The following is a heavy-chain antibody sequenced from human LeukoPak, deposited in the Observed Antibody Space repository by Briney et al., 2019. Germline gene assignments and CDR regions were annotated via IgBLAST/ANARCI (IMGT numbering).Heavy chain of an antibody. D-gene: IGHD6-13*01. V-gene: IGHV4-4*07. J-gene: IGHJ6*03. CDR1: GGSITIYY. CDR2: IYTSGST. Sequence: PSESLSLTCTVSGGSITIYYWSWIRQPAGKGLEWIGRIYTSGSTNYNPSLKSRVTMSVDTSKNQFSLKLSSVTAADTAVYYCARGPPPYIAAAGTNNYCYYMDVWGKGTTVTISS. CDR3: ARGPPPYIAAAGTNNYCYYMDV.